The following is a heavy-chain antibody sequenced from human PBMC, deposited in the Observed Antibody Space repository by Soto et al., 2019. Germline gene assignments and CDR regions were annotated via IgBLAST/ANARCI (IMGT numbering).Heavy chain of an antibody. CDR2: ISPKSGGT. Sequence: QVQLVQSGAEVKKPGASVKVSCEAAGYTFIDYYMHWVRQAPGQGFEWMGRISPKSGGTNYAQKFQGRVTMTWDTSLNTAYMQLSSLMSEDTAVYYCARPPGYISDWYYFDLWGQGTLVTVSS. J-gene: IGHJ4*02. D-gene: IGHD6-19*01. V-gene: IGHV1-2*02. CDR1: GYTFIDYY. CDR3: ARPPGYISDWYYFDL.